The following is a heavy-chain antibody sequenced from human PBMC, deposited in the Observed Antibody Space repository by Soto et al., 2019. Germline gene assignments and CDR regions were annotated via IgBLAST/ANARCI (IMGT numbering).Heavy chain of an antibody. D-gene: IGHD6-13*01. V-gene: IGHV1-69*12. CDR1: GGTFSNHA. Sequence: QVHLVQSGAEVKKPGSSVKVSCKASGGTFSNHAINWVRQAPGQGLEWMGRIIPIFTTTNFAQEFQGRVTITADESTNTDDMLLSILQHEATAVCYSARDLAAAGTFRDDAFDIWGQGSLVTVSS. J-gene: IGHJ3*02. CDR3: ARDLAAAGTFRDDAFDI. CDR2: IIPIFTTT.